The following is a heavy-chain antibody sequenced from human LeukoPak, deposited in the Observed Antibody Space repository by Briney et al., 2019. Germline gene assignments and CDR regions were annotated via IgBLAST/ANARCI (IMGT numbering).Heavy chain of an antibody. V-gene: IGHV4-39*07. D-gene: IGHD5-12*01. CDR2: IYYSGST. CDR3: ARVRGYSGYDPDWYFDL. CDR1: GGSISSSSYY. Sequence: PSETLSLTCTVSGGSISSSSYYWGWIRQPPGKGLEWIGSIYYSGSTYYNPSLKSRVTISVDTSKNQFSLKLSSVTAADTAVYYCARVRGYSGYDPDWYFDLWGRGTLVTVSS. J-gene: IGHJ2*01.